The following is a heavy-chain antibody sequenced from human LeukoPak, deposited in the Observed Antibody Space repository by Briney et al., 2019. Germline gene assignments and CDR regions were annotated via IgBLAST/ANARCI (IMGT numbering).Heavy chain of an antibody. D-gene: IGHD6-13*01. CDR3: ARCSSWDDAFDI. CDR2: IFYSGST. J-gene: IGHJ3*02. CDR1: GGSITTYY. V-gene: IGHV4-59*01. Sequence: SETLSLTCTVSGGSITTYYWSWIRQPPGKGLEWIGFIFYSGSTNYNPSLKSRVTISLNTSKTQFSLKLSSVTAADTAVYYCARCSSWDDAFDIWGQGTMVTVSS.